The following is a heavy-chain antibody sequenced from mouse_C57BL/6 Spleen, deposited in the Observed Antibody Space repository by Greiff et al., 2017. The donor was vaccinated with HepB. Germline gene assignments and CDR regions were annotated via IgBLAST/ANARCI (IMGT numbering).Heavy chain of an antibody. Sequence: VHVKQSGPELVKPGASVKISCKASGYSFTGYYMNWVKQSPEKSLEWIGEINPSTGGTTYNQKFKAKATLTVDKSSSTAYMQLKSLTSEDSAVYYCARFGDYFDYWGQGTTLTVSS. CDR3: ARFGDYFDY. CDR1: GYSFTGYY. V-gene: IGHV1-42*01. CDR2: INPSTGGT. D-gene: IGHD3-1*01. J-gene: IGHJ2*01.